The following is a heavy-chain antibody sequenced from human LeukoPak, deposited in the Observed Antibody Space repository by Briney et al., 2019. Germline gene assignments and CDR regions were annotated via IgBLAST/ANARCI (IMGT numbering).Heavy chain of an antibody. CDR1: GFTFSSYA. D-gene: IGHD6-13*01. J-gene: IGHJ4*02. CDR2: VSYDGSNK. V-gene: IGHV3-30*01. CDR3: ASRYSNSWTLDY. Sequence: GGSLRLSCGASGFTFSSYAMHWVRQAPGKGLEWVAVVSYDGSNKYYAESVKGRFTISRDNSKNTLNLQMNSLRVEDTAVYYCASRYSNSWTLDYWGQGTLVIVSS.